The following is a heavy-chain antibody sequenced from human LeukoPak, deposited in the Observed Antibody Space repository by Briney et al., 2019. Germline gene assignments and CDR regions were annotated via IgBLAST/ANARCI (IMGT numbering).Heavy chain of an antibody. D-gene: IGHD5-12*01. CDR1: GFTFNSYD. V-gene: IGHV3-33*01. CDR2: IWYDGSNK. J-gene: IGHJ6*02. Sequence: PGTSLRLSCAASGFTFNSYDLHWVGPAPGKGLAWVAAIWYDGSNKYYADSVKGRFSISRDNSKNTLYLQMNSLRDEKMAVYYCARDRGRGATRDMTGWGQGTTVTVSS. CDR3: ARDRGRGATRDMTG.